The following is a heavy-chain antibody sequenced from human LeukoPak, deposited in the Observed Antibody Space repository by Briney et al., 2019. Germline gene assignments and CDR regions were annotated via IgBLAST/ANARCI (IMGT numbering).Heavy chain of an antibody. CDR1: GFTFSSYS. V-gene: IGHV3-21*01. Sequence: PGGSLRLSCAASGFTFSSYSMNGVRQAPGKGLEWVSSISSSSSYIYYADSVKGRFTISRDNAKNSLYLQMNSLRAEDTAVYYCARDYYDSSGYTYIYYYYYGMDVWGQGTTVTVSS. D-gene: IGHD3-22*01. J-gene: IGHJ6*02. CDR3: ARDYYDSSGYTYIYYYYYGMDV. CDR2: ISSSSSYI.